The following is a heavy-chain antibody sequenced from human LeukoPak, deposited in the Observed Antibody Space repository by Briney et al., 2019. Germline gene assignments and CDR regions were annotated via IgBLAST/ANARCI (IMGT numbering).Heavy chain of an antibody. CDR1: GYTFTSYD. CDR2: MNPNSGNT. Sequence: ASVKVSCKASGYTFTSYDINWVRKATGQGLEWRGWMNPNSGNTGYAQKFQGRVTMTRNTSISTAYMELSSLRSEDTAVYYCARVFIVGATDAFDIWGQGTMVIVSS. D-gene: IGHD1-26*01. CDR3: ARVFIVGATDAFDI. V-gene: IGHV1-8*01. J-gene: IGHJ3*02.